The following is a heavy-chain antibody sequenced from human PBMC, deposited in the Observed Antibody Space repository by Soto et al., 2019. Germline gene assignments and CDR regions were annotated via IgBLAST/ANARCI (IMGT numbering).Heavy chain of an antibody. J-gene: IGHJ6*02. CDR1: GGTFGSYA. Sequence: QVQLVQSGAEVKKPGSSVKVSCKASGGTFGSYAISWVRQAPGQGLEWMGGIIPIPGTANYAQKFQGRVTIAADESTSTAYMELSSLRSEDTAVYYCGRSQGSSTSVELDYYYYYGMDVWGQGTRVTV. D-gene: IGHD2-2*01. CDR3: GRSQGSSTSVELDYYYYYGMDV. CDR2: IIPIPGTA. V-gene: IGHV1-69*01.